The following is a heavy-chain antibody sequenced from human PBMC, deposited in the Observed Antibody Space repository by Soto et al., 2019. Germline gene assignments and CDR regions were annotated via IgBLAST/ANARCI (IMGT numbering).Heavy chain of an antibody. CDR2: TGSGTGPG. Sequence: SVKVSCRASGGSLSTNPISWVRQAPGQGLEWMGGTGSGTGPGNHAQKFQGRLTVTADKSTSTVYMELTNLSSEDTAVYYCARRDSGGFYRFFDSWGQGTLVTVSS. V-gene: IGHV1-69*06. CDR3: ARRDSGGFYRFFDS. D-gene: IGHD2-15*01. J-gene: IGHJ4*02. CDR1: GGSLSTNP.